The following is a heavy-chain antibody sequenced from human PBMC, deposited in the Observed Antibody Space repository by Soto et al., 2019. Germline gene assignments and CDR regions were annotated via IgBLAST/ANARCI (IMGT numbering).Heavy chain of an antibody. CDR1: GFTFGSYA. D-gene: IGHD3-10*01. J-gene: IGHJ4*02. CDR2: ISGSGDNI. CDR3: AKGRESISMVGAAITN. Sequence: EVQLLESGGGLVQPGGSLRLSCAASGFTFGSYAMTWVRQAPGKGLEWVSVISGSGDNIYYADSVKGRFTISRDNSKNTLSLQMNSLRAEDTAIYYCAKGRESISMVGAAITNWGQGTLVTVSS. V-gene: IGHV3-23*01.